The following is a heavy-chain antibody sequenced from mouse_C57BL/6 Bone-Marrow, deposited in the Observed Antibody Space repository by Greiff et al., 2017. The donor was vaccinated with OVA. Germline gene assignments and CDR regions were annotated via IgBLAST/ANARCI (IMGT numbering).Heavy chain of an antibody. CDR1: GYTFTSYW. D-gene: IGHD3-2*02. Sequence: QVQLKQPGTELVKPGASVKLSCKASGYTFTSYWMHWVKQRPGQGLEWIGNINPSNGGTNYNEKFKSKATLTVDKSSSTAYMQLSSLTSEDSAVYYCARQRQLRLPFDYWGQGTTLTVSS. CDR2: INPSNGGT. V-gene: IGHV1-53*01. J-gene: IGHJ2*01. CDR3: ARQRQLRLPFDY.